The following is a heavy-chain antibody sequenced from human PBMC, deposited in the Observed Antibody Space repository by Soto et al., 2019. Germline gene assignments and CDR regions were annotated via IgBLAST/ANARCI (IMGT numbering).Heavy chain of an antibody. V-gene: IGHV4-61*01. CDR2: IYDNMST. J-gene: IGHJ6*02. Sequence: SETLSLTCAVSGGSVSNGFYYWSWIRQPPGKGLEWIGDIYDNMSTNYNPSLKSRVTISVDTSKNQFSLKLNSVTAAATAVYYCAKSLVRRHYYNCIDVWGQGTTVTVSS. CDR1: GGSVSNGFYY. CDR3: AKSLVRRHYYNCIDV.